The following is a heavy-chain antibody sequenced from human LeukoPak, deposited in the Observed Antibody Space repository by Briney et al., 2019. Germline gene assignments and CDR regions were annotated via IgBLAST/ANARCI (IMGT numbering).Heavy chain of an antibody. CDR1: GFTFSSYD. Sequence: GGSLRLSCAASGFTFSSYDMHWVRQATGKGLEWVSAIGTAGDTYYPGSVKGRFTISIENAKNSLYLQMNSLRAGDTAVYYCARGRRAPTKYYGMDVWGQGTTVTVSS. CDR2: IGTAGDT. V-gene: IGHV3-13*04. CDR3: ARGRRAPTKYYGMDV. J-gene: IGHJ6*02.